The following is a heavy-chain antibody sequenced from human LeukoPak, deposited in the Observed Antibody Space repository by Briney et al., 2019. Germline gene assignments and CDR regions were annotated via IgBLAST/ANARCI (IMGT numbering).Heavy chain of an antibody. Sequence: QPGGSLRLSCAASGFTFSSYGMHWVRQAPGKGLEWVAFIRYDGSNKYYADSVKGRFTISRDNSKNTLYLQMNSLRAEDTAVYYCAKEDIVVVPAAIRDWGQGTLVTVSS. J-gene: IGHJ4*02. CDR3: AKEDIVVVPAAIRD. V-gene: IGHV3-30*02. CDR2: IRYDGSNK. CDR1: GFTFSSYG. D-gene: IGHD2-2*02.